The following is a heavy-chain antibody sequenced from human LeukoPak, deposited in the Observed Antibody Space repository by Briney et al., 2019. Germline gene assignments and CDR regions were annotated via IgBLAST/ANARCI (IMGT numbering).Heavy chain of an antibody. CDR3: ARDSLTMIVGRQKRGLDY. D-gene: IGHD3-22*01. V-gene: IGHV3-30*04. J-gene: IGHJ4*02. Sequence: GGSLRLSCAASGFTFSTYAMHWVRQAPGKGLEWVAVIPYDGSNKYYADSVKGRFTISRDNAKNSLYLQMNSLRAEDTAVYYCARDSLTMIVGRQKRGLDYWGQGTLVTVSS. CDR1: GFTFSTYA. CDR2: IPYDGSNK.